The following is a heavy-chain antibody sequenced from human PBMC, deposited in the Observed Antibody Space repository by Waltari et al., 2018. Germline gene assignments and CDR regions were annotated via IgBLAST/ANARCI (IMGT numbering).Heavy chain of an antibody. V-gene: IGHV3-7*01. CDR3: ARDPDMTTAPTGDAFDI. CDR2: IKQDGSEK. J-gene: IGHJ3*02. Sequence: EVQLVESGGGLVQPGGSLRLSCAASGFTFSSYWMSWVRQAPGKGLEWVANIKQDGSEKYYVDSVKGRFTISRDNSKNTLYLQMNSLRAEDTAVYYCARDPDMTTAPTGDAFDIWGQGTMVTVSS. CDR1: GFTFSSYW. D-gene: IGHD4-17*01.